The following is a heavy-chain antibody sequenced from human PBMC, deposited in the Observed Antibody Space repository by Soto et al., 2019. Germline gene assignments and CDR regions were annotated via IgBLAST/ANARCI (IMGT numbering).Heavy chain of an antibody. D-gene: IGHD3-9*01. Sequence: GGSLRLSCAASGFTFSDYYMNWIRQAPEKGLAWVSVITNDGSNKYYADSVKGRFTISRDNSKNTLYLQMNSLRAEDTAVYYCARDRSLYYDILTGYPRGDAFDIWGQGTMVTVSS. V-gene: IGHV3-30*03. CDR3: ARDRSLYYDILTGYPRGDAFDI. CDR2: ITNDGSNK. CDR1: GFTFSDYY. J-gene: IGHJ3*02.